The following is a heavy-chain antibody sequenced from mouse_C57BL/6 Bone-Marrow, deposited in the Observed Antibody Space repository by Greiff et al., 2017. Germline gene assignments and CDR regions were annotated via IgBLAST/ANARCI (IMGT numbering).Heavy chain of an antibody. J-gene: IGHJ4*01. V-gene: IGHV1-9*01. Sequence: VKLMESGAELMKPGASVKLSCKATGYTFTGYWIEWVKQRPGHGLEWIGEILPGSGSTNYNEKFKGKATFTADTSSNTAYMQLSSLTTEDSAIYYCARSTYYGSSHYYAMDYWGQGTSVTVSS. D-gene: IGHD1-1*01. CDR1: GYTFTGYW. CDR2: ILPGSGST. CDR3: ARSTYYGSSHYYAMDY.